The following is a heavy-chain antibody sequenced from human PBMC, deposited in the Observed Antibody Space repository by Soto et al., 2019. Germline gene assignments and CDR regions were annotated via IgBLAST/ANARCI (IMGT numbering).Heavy chain of an antibody. J-gene: IGHJ4*01. D-gene: IGHD6-19*01. Sequence: PSETLSLTCTVSGGSVSGGDYYWSWVRQHPGKGLEWIGYIYDSGTTHYNPSLKGRVTILIDTSKSQFSLRLSSVTAADTAVYYCARESAAVPGRPSYYFDYWGHGTLVTVSS. CDR1: GGSVSGGDYY. CDR2: IYDSGTT. CDR3: ARESAAVPGRPSYYFDY. V-gene: IGHV4-31*03.